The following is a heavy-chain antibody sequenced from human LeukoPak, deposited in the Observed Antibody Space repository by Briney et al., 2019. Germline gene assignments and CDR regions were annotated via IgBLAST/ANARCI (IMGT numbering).Heavy chain of an antibody. V-gene: IGHV3-48*01. J-gene: IGHJ4*02. CDR2: ISRTGTTI. Sequence: PGGSLRLSCAASGFTFNSYTMNWVRPAPGKGLEWISYISRTGTTIYDADSVKGRFTIYRDNAKKSLYLQMNSLRSEDTGLYFCARDVGSGDHGLLVWGEGTLLTVSS. CDR1: GFTFNSYT. CDR3: ARDVGSGDHGLLV. D-gene: IGHD2-21*02.